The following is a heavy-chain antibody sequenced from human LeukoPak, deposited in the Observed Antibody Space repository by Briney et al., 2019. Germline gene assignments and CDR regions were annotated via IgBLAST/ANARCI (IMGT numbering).Heavy chain of an antibody. V-gene: IGHV6-1*01. Sequence: SQTLSLTCAISGDSVSSNSAAWNWIRQSPSRGLEWLGRAYYRSKWYNDYAVSVKSRITINPDTSKNQFSLQLNSVTPEDTAVYYCARGTYYYDSSGYYWYFDLWGRGTLVTVST. CDR2: AYYRSKWYN. D-gene: IGHD3-22*01. J-gene: IGHJ2*01. CDR1: GDSVSSNSAA. CDR3: ARGTYYYDSSGYYWYFDL.